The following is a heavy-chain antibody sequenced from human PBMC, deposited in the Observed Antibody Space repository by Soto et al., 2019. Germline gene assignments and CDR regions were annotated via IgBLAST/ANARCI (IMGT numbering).Heavy chain of an antibody. CDR1: GYTFTGYY. Sequence: DSVKVSCKASGYTFTGYYMHWVRQAPGQGLEWMGWINPNSGGTNYAQKFQGWVTMTRDTSISTAYMELSRLRSDDMAVYYCARDIAGGYYGMDVWGQGTRVTVSS. J-gene: IGHJ6*01. CDR2: INPNSGGT. V-gene: IGHV1-2*04. CDR3: ARDIAGGYYGMDV. D-gene: IGHD6-13*01.